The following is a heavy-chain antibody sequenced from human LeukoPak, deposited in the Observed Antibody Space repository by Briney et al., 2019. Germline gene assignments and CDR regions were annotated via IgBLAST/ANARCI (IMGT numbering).Heavy chain of an antibody. CDR1: GFTFSSYE. CDR3: AREGLLAAGTGSYTFDI. J-gene: IGHJ3*02. Sequence: PGGSLRLSCAASGFTFSSYEMNWVRQAPGKGLEWVSYISGSGSTIYYADSVKGRFTISRDNAKKSLYLQMNSLRAEDAAVYYCAREGLLAAGTGSYTFDIWGQGTMVTVSS. CDR2: ISGSGSTI. D-gene: IGHD6-13*01. V-gene: IGHV3-48*03.